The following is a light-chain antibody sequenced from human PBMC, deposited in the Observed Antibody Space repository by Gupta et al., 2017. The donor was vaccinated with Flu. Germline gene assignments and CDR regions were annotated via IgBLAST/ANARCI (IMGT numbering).Light chain of an antibody. J-gene: IGLJ1*01. CDR3: ISYTTRSTPYV. V-gene: IGLV2-14*01. Sequence: RDVGFYNYVSWYQQHPGKAPKLMIYEVNTRPSGVSNRFAGSKSANTASLTISGLQAEDEADYYCISYTTRSTPYVFGTGTKVTVL. CDR2: EVN. CDR1: RDVGFYNY.